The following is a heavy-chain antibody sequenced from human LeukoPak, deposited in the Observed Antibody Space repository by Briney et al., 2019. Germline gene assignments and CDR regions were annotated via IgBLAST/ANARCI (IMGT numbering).Heavy chain of an antibody. CDR3: AKARYSGSPALDF. Sequence: GGSLRLSCAASGFTFSSNGLHWSRKTQAKGLAGLAFTRYDESKTFYGDSVRGRFTISRDNSKNTLYLQMNSLTTDDSAVYYCAKARYSGSPALDFWGQGTLVTVSS. D-gene: IGHD1-26*01. V-gene: IGHV3-30*02. J-gene: IGHJ4*02. CDR2: TRYDESKT. CDR1: GFTFSSNG.